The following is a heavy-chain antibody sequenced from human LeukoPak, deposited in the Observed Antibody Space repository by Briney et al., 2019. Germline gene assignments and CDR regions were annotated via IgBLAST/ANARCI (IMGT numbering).Heavy chain of an antibody. J-gene: IGHJ6*03. D-gene: IGHD3-3*01. V-gene: IGHV3-21*01. CDR1: GFTFSSYS. CDR2: ISSSSSYI. CDR3: ARHANGEWLLYYMDV. Sequence: GGSLRLSCAASGFTFSSYSMNWVRQAPGKGLEWVSSISSSSSYIYYADSVKGRFTISRDNARNSLYLQMNSLRAEDTAVYYCARHANGEWLLYYMDVWGKGTTVTVSS.